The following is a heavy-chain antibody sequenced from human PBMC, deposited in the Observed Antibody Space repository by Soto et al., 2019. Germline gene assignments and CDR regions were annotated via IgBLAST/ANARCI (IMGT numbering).Heavy chain of an antibody. CDR2: IKSKTDGGTT. CDR1: GFTFSNAW. CDR3: TTDLSFGELFLI. J-gene: IGHJ4*03. D-gene: IGHD3-10*01. Sequence: GGSLRLSCAASGFTFSNAWMSWVRQAPGKGLEWVGRIKSKTDGGTTDYAAPVKGRFTISRDDSKNTLYLQMNSLKTEDTAVYYCTTDLSFGELFLIWGQRTLVTVSS. V-gene: IGHV3-15*01.